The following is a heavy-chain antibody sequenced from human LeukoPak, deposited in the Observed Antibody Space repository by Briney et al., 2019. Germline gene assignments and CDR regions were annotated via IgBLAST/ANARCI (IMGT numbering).Heavy chain of an antibody. Sequence: PGGSLRLSCAASGFTFTDYYMSWIRQAPGKGLEWLSYINPSGSAMSYAESVKGRFTISRDNAKNSLYLQMSSLRVEDTAVYCCTRDPRHLDSWGQGTLVTVSS. D-gene: IGHD6-6*01. CDR3: TRDPRHLDS. CDR2: INPSGSAM. J-gene: IGHJ4*02. CDR1: GFTFTDYY. V-gene: IGHV3-11*04.